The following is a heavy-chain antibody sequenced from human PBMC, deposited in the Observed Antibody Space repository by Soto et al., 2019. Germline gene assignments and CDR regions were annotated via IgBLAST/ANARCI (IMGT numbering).Heavy chain of an antibody. D-gene: IGHD3-3*01. CDR1: GFTFSSYS. CDR2: ISSSSSYI. J-gene: IGHJ4*02. V-gene: IGHV3-21*01. CDR3: ARAPAGITIFGEGYFDY. Sequence: GGSLRLSCAASGFTFSSYSMNWVRQAPGKGLEWVSSISSSSSYIYYADSVKGRFTISRDNAKNSLYLQMNSLRAEDTAVYYCARAPAGITIFGEGYFDYWGQGTLVTVSS.